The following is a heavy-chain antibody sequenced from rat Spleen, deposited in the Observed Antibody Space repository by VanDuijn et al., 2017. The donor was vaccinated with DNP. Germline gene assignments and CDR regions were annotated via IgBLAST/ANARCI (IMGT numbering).Heavy chain of an antibody. CDR3: TRGAGSPYWSFDF. CDR1: GFTFNDYW. Sequence: EVQLVESGGDLVQPGRSLKLSCVAFGFTFNDYWMAWIRQVPGKGLEWLGAITGSGGGTDYSGSVKGRVTFSRDNAKNTLYLQMYSLRSEDTATYYGTRGAGSPYWSFDFWGPGTVVTVSS. V-gene: IGHV5-31*01. CDR2: ITGSGGGT. J-gene: IGHJ1*01. D-gene: IGHD5-1*01.